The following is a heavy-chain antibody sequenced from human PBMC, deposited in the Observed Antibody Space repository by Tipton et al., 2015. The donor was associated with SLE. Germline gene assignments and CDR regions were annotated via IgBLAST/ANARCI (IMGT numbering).Heavy chain of an antibody. CDR1: GFTFSNYG. D-gene: IGHD1-26*01. J-gene: IGHJ4*02. CDR2: IRNDGSSE. Sequence: SLRLSCAASGFTFSNYGMHWVRQAPGKGLEWAAFIRNDGSSEYYADSVKGRFTISRDNAKNSLYLQMNSLRAEDTALYYCAREGGFGGSYDVYWGQGSLVTVSS. CDR3: AREGGFGGSYDVY. V-gene: IGHV3-33*01.